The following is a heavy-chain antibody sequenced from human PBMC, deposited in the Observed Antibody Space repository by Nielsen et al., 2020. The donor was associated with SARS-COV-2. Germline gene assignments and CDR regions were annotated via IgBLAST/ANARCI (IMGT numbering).Heavy chain of an antibody. Sequence: GESLKISCSASGFAFSVYVMHWVRQAPGKGLEWVAVISYDGNNKYYADSVKGRFTISRDNSKNTLYLQMNSLRAEDTAVYYCAKDTRSGLVRGVITDYWGQGTLVTVSS. CDR2: ISYDGNNK. CDR1: GFAFSVYV. J-gene: IGHJ4*02. V-gene: IGHV3-30*18. CDR3: AKDTRSGLVRGVITDY. D-gene: IGHD3-10*01.